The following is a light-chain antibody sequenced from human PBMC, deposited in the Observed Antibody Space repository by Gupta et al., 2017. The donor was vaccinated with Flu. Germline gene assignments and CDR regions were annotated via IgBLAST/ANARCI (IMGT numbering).Light chain of an antibody. CDR3: QQDHNLRT. V-gene: IGKV3-15*01. J-gene: IGKJ1*01. CDR1: QSVSNR. CDR2: DAS. Sequence: DIVMTQSPATLSVSPGERATLSCRASQSVSNRVAWYKQKPGQAPRLLIYDASTRASGIPARFSGSGSGTEFTLTISSLQSEDFAVYFCQQDHNLRTFGQGTKVEIK.